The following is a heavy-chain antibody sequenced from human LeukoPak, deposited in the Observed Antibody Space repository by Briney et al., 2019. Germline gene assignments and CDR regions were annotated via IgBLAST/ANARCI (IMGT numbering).Heavy chain of an antibody. CDR3: ARDSWGYDY. CDR1: GGSITSSSHY. Sequence: TSETLSLTCTVSGGSITSSSHYWGWIRQPPGKGLEWIGSIYYSGSTNYNPSLKSRVTISVDTSKNQFSLKLSSVTAADTAVYYCARDSWGYDYWGQGTLVTVSS. V-gene: IGHV4-39*07. CDR2: IYYSGST. D-gene: IGHD7-27*01. J-gene: IGHJ4*02.